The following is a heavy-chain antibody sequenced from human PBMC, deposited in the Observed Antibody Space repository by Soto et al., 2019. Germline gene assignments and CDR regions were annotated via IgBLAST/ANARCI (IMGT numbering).Heavy chain of an antibody. V-gene: IGHV4-31*03. Sequence: PSETLSLTCTVSGGSISSGGYYWSWIRQHPGKGLEWIGYIYYSGSTYYNPSLKSRVTISVDTPKNQFSLKLSSVTAADTAVYYCARGLDIVLVPAAQGWFDPWGQGTLVTVSS. D-gene: IGHD2-2*03. CDR1: GGSISSGGYY. J-gene: IGHJ5*02. CDR2: IYYSGST. CDR3: ARGLDIVLVPAAQGWFDP.